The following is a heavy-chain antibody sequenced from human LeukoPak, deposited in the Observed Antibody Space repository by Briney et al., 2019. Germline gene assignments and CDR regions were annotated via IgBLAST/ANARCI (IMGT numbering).Heavy chain of an antibody. Sequence: GGCLRLSCAPSGYISSSFCMHGVPQPPGKGRDCGADLLANGQNNDYADAVEGRFTLSRDSSKNTIYLQMTSLRADDTAVYYCARERAPFDGFDIWGRGRVVTVSS. D-gene: IGHD4/OR15-4a*01. CDR1: GYISSSFC. J-gene: IGHJ3*02. V-gene: IGHV3-33*01. CDR2: LLANGQNN. CDR3: ARERAPFDGFDI.